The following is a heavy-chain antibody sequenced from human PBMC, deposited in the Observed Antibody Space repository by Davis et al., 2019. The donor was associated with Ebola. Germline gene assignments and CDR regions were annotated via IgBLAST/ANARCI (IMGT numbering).Heavy chain of an antibody. CDR3: AKGIVVAADGSPWFDP. V-gene: IGHV3-30*18. J-gene: IGHJ5*02. Sequence: GESLKISCAASGFTFRSHGMHWVRQAPGKGLEWVAVISYDGSKKYYADSVKGRFTISRDNSKNTVDLQMNSLRPEDTSVYYCAKGIVVAADGSPWFDPWGQGTQVTVSS. CDR1: GFTFRSHG. CDR2: ISYDGSKK. D-gene: IGHD2-15*01.